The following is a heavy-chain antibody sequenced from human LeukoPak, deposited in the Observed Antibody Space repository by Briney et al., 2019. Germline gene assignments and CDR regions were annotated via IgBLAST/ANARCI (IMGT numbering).Heavy chain of an antibody. J-gene: IGHJ4*02. V-gene: IGHV4-39*07. CDR2: IYYSGST. CDR1: GGSISSSSYY. CDR3: ARDGYYYDSSGYYEKMYYFDY. D-gene: IGHD3-22*01. Sequence: SETLSLTCTVSGGSISSSSYYWGWIRQPPGKGLEWIGSIYYSGSTYYNPSLKSRVTISVDTSKNQFSLKLSSVTAADTAVYYCARDGYYYDSSGYYEKMYYFDYWGQGTLVTVSS.